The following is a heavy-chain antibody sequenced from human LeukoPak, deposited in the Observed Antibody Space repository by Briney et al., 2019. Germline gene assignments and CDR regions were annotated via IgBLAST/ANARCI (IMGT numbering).Heavy chain of an antibody. CDR1: GFTFSNYC. CDR3: ARGDYGRYAFDF. CDR2: INAIGTTT. D-gene: IGHD4/OR15-4a*01. Sequence: PGGSLRLSCAASGFTFSNYCMSWIRQAPGKGLEWVSYINAIGTTTYYADSLKGRFSISRDNAKNSLSLQMDSLRAEDTAVYYCARGDYGRYAFDFWGQGTMVTVSS. V-gene: IGHV3-11*01. J-gene: IGHJ3*01.